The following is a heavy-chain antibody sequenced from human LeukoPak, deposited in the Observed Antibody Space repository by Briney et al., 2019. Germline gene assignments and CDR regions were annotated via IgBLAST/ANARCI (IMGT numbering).Heavy chain of an antibody. Sequence: ASVKVSCKVSGYTFTGYYMHWVRQAPGQGLEWMGWINPNSGGTNYAQKFQGRVTMTRDTSISTAYMELSRLRSDDTAVYYCARVMISPNDAFDIWGQGTMVTVSS. CDR1: GYTFTGYY. CDR2: INPNSGGT. CDR3: ARVMISPNDAFDI. J-gene: IGHJ3*02. V-gene: IGHV1-2*02. D-gene: IGHD3/OR15-3a*01.